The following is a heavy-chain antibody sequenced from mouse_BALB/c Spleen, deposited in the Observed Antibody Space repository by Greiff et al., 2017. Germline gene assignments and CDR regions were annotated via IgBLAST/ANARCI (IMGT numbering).Heavy chain of an antibody. CDR1: GYSFTSDYA. D-gene: IGHD1-2*01. CDR2: ISYSGST. V-gene: IGHV3-2*02. J-gene: IGHJ3*01. Sequence: VQLKQSGPGLVKPSQSLSLSCTATGYSFTSDYAWKLIRQFPGNKLEWMDYISYSGSTSYNPSLKRRISITRDTSKNQFFLQLNSVTTEDTATCCCARETTAFAYWGQGTLVTVSA. CDR3: ARETTAFAY.